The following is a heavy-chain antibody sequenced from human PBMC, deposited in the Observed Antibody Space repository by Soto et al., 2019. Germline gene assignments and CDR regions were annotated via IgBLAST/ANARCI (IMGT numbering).Heavy chain of an antibody. CDR3: ARDDYGGNTHFLDY. CDR2: TSTDGSDP. Sequence: QVQLVESGGGVVQPGTSLRLSCEGSGFRFGTHGMHWVRQAPGKGLEWVAVTSTDGSDPRYGESVRGRFTISRDNSKNILYLQLNSFRIEDTAVYYCARDDYGGNTHFLDYWGQGALVTFSS. J-gene: IGHJ4*02. CDR1: GFRFGTHG. V-gene: IGHV3-30*03. D-gene: IGHD4-17*01.